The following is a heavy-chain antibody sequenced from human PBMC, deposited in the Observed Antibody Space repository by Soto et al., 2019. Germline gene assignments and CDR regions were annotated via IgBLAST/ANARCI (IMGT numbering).Heavy chain of an antibody. J-gene: IGHJ3*02. V-gene: IGHV4-59*08. CDR3: ARRYGSFFDI. CDR1: GGSISSYY. D-gene: IGHD3-10*01. Sequence: SETLSLTCTVSGGSISSYYWSWIRQPPGKGLEWIGYIYYSGSTNYNPSLKSRVTISVDTSKNQFSLKLSSVTAADTAVYYCARRYGSFFDIWGQGTMVTVS. CDR2: IYYSGST.